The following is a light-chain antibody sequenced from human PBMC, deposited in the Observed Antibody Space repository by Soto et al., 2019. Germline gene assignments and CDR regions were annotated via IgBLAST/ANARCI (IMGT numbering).Light chain of an antibody. CDR1: QSISSW. J-gene: IGKJ3*01. CDR2: KAS. V-gene: IGKV1-5*03. CDR3: QQYNSYSSFS. Sequence: DIQMTQSPSTLSASVGDRVTITCRASQSISSWVAWYQQKPGKAPKLLIYKASSLESGVPSRFSGSGSGTEFTLTISSLQPDDFATYYCQQYNSYSSFSFGPGTKVDIK.